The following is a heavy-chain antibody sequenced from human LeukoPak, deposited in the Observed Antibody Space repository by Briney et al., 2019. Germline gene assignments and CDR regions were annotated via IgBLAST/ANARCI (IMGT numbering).Heavy chain of an antibody. CDR2: ISSSGSTI. V-gene: IGHV3-48*03. CDR3: ARETPPVGGSHNDYDY. J-gene: IGHJ4*02. D-gene: IGHD1-26*01. Sequence: HPGGSLRLSCAASGFTFSSYEMNWVRQAPGKGLEWVSYISSSGSTIYYADSVKGRFTISRDNAKNSLYLQMNSLRAEDTAVYYCARETPPVGGSHNDYDYWGQGTLVTVSS. CDR1: GFTFSSYE.